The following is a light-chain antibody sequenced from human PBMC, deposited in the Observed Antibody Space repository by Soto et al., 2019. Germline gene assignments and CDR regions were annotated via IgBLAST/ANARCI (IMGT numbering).Light chain of an antibody. CDR1: SSDVGGYNY. CDR2: DVS. Sequence: QSVLTQPLSVSGSPGQSVTISCTGTSSDVGGYNYVSWYQQRPGKAPKLMIYDVSKRPSGVPDRFSGSKSGNTASLTISGLQAEDEADYYCCSYAGSYIYVFGPGTKVTVL. J-gene: IGLJ1*01. CDR3: CSYAGSYIYV. V-gene: IGLV2-11*01.